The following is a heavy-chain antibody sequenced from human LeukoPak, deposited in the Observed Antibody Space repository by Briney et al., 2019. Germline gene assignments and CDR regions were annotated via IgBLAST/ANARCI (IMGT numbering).Heavy chain of an antibody. V-gene: IGHV3-11*01. D-gene: IGHD2-2*01. J-gene: IGHJ6*04. Sequence: GGSLRLSCAASGFTFSDYYMSWIRQAPGKGLEWVSYISSSGTTIYYADSVKGRFTISRDNGQSSLYLQMNSLRAEDTAVYYCARDPRGAVVPGAMGVWGKGTTATVSS. CDR1: GFTFSDYY. CDR2: ISSSGTTI. CDR3: ARDPRGAVVPGAMGV.